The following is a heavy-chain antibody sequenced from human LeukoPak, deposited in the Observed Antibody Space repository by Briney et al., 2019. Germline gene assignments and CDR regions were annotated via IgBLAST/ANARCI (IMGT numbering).Heavy chain of an antibody. CDR1: GGTFSSYA. Sequence: SVKVSCKASGGTFSSYAISWVRQAPGQGLEWMGGVIPIFGTANYAQKFQGRVTITTDESTSTAYMELSSLRSEDTAVYYCARDLGIAAAGTAYWGQGTLVTVSS. CDR3: ARDLGIAAAGTAY. J-gene: IGHJ4*02. CDR2: VIPIFGTA. V-gene: IGHV1-69*05. D-gene: IGHD6-13*01.